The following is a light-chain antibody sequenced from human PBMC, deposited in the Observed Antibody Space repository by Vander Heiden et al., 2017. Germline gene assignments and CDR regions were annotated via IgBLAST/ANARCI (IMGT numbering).Light chain of an antibody. V-gene: IGLV1-44*01. Sequence: QSVLTQPPSASGTPGQRVTIPCSGSSSNIGSHTVNWYQQLPGTAPKRLIYSNNQRPSGVPDRFSGSKSGTSASLAISGLQSEDEADYYCAAWDDSLNGVVFGGGTKLTVL. J-gene: IGLJ2*01. CDR3: AAWDDSLNGVV. CDR1: SSNIGSHT. CDR2: SNN.